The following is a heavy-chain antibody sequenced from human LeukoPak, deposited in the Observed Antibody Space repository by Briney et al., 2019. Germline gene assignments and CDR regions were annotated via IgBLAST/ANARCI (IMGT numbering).Heavy chain of an antibody. D-gene: IGHD6-19*01. CDR1: GFTFSSYW. CDR2: INSDGSST. V-gene: IGHV3-74*01. Sequence: GGSLRLSCAASGFTFSSYWTHWVRQAPGKGLVWVSRINSDGSSTSYADSVKGRFTISRDNAKNTLYLQMNSLRAEDTAVYYCARYRGSSGWSYDAFDIWGQGTMVTVSS. J-gene: IGHJ3*02. CDR3: ARYRGSSGWSYDAFDI.